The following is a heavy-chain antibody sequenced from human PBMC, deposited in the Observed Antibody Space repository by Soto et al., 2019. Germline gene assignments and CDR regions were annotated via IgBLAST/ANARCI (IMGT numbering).Heavy chain of an antibody. CDR1: GGSISRGGYY. CDR3: ARIAVPGASY. CDR2: IYETGAT. Sequence: SETLSLTCSVSGGSISRGGYYWSWIRQHPGEGLEYIGYIYETGATYYKPSLKSRVSISADTSKNQFSLKLSSVTGADTAVYFCARIAVPGASYRGQGTLVTVSS. J-gene: IGHJ4*02. V-gene: IGHV4-31*03. D-gene: IGHD7-27*01.